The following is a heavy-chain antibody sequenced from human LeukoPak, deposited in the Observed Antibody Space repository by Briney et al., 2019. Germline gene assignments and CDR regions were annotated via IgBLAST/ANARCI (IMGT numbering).Heavy chain of an antibody. D-gene: IGHD1-1*01. J-gene: IGHJ4*02. CDR2: ISGSGGST. Sequence: GGSLRLSCVVSGFTFSSYGMSWVRRAPGKGVEWVSAISGSGGSTYYADSVKGRFTISRDNSKNTLYLQMNSLRAEDTAVYYCAKDQGGNDVPYDYWGQGTLVTVSS. CDR1: GFTFSSYG. V-gene: IGHV3-23*01. CDR3: AKDQGGNDVPYDY.